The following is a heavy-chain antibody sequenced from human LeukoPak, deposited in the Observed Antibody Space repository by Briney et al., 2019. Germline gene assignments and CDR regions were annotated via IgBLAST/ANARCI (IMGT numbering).Heavy chain of an antibody. CDR1: GGSVSGYY. CDR3: ARGVGAVYWYFDL. D-gene: IGHD1-26*01. J-gene: IGHJ2*01. Sequence: SETLSLTCVVSGGSVSGYYWGWIRQPPGKGLEWIGYIYYSGSTNYNPSLKSRVTISVDTSKNQFSLKLTSVTAADTAVYYCARGVGAVYWYFDLWGRGTLVTVSS. V-gene: IGHV4-59*02. CDR2: IYYSGST.